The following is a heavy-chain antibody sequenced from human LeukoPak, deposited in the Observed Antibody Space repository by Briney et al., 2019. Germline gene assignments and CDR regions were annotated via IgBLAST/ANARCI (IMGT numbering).Heavy chain of an antibody. D-gene: IGHD5-12*01. V-gene: IGHV3-33*01. CDR1: GFTFSSYG. CDR3: ARSRGYSGYDEGIDY. J-gene: IGHJ4*02. Sequence: GGSLRLSCAASGFTFSSYGMHWVRQAPGKGLEWAAVIWYDGSNKYYADSVKGRFTISRDNSKNTLYLQMNSLRAEDTAVYYCARSRGYSGYDEGIDYWGQGTLVTVSS. CDR2: IWYDGSNK.